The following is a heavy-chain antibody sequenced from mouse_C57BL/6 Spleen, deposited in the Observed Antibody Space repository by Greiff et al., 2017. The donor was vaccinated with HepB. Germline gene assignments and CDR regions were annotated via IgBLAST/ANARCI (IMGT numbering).Heavy chain of an antibody. J-gene: IGHJ1*03. D-gene: IGHD1-1*01. CDR2: ISYDGSN. CDR3: ARWTVVVNFDV. Sequence: EVKLLESGPGLVKPSQSLSLTCSVTGYSITSGYYWNWIRQFPGNKLEWMGYISYDGSNNSNPSLKNRITITRDTSKNQFFLKLNSVTTEDTATYYCARWTVVVNFDVWGTRTTVTVSS. V-gene: IGHV3-6*01. CDR1: GYSITSGYY.